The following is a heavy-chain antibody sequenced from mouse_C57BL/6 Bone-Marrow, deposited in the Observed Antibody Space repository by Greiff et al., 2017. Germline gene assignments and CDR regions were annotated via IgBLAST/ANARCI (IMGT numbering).Heavy chain of an antibody. CDR1: GYTFTSYW. D-gene: IGHD1-1*01. Sequence: VQLQQPGAELVMPGASVKLSCKASGYTFTSYWMHWVKQSPGQGLEWIGAIDPSDSYTNYNQKFKGKSTLTVDKSSNTDYMQLSSLTSADSAVYYCARGDSGSSRCYFDYWGQGTTLTVSS. CDR2: IDPSDSYT. CDR3: ARGDSGSSRCYFDY. V-gene: IGHV1-69*01. J-gene: IGHJ2*01.